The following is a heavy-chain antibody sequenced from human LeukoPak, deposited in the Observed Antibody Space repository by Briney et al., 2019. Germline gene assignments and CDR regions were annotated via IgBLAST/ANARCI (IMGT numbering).Heavy chain of an antibody. CDR2: ITDSGNT. D-gene: IGHD3-3*01. CDR1: GFTFSNYG. CDR3: AKVPELTIFGVVISYYFDY. J-gene: IGHJ4*02. V-gene: IGHV3-23*01. Sequence: GSLRLSCAASGFTFSNYGMSWVRQAQGKGLEWVSAITDSGNTFYADSVKGRFTISRDNSRNTLYLQMNSLRAEDTAVYYCAKVPELTIFGVVISYYFDYWGQGTLVTVSS.